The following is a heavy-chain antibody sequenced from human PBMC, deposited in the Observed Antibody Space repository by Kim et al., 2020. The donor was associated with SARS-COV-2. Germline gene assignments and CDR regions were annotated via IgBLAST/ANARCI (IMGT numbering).Heavy chain of an antibody. CDR2: FDPEDGDA. Sequence: ASVTVSCKVSGYTLTEFPMHWVRQAPGKGLEWMGGFDPEDGDAIYAQKFQGRVTMTEDTSTDTAYMELSSLRSEDTAVYYCATLKYQLLGGYYYGMDVWGPGTTVTVSS. CDR1: GYTLTEFP. V-gene: IGHV1-24*01. D-gene: IGHD2-2*01. CDR3: ATLKYQLLGGYYYGMDV. J-gene: IGHJ6*02.